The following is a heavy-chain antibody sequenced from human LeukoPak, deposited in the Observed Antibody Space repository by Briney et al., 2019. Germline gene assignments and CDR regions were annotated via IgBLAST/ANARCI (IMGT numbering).Heavy chain of an antibody. Sequence: GGSLRLSCAASGFTSSSYAMSWVRQAPGKGLEWVSSISGSGSYTYYADSVKGRFTISRDNSKDTVYLQMNSPRAEDTAVYYCATRSYYYGLDVWGQGTTVTVSS. V-gene: IGHV3-23*01. CDR1: GFTSSSYA. CDR2: ISGSGSYT. J-gene: IGHJ6*02. CDR3: ATRSYYYGLDV.